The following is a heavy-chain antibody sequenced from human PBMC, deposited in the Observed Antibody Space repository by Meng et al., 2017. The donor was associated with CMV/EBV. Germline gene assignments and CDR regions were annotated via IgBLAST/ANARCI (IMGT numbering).Heavy chain of an antibody. CDR2: ISSSSTI. Sequence: GGSLRLSCAASGFTFSDYYMNWVRQAPGKGLEWVSSISSSSTIYYADSVKGRFTISRDNAKNSLYLQMNSLRAEDTAVYYCARGITMIVVVIAPNAFDIWGQGTMVTVS. V-gene: IGHV3-69-1*02. D-gene: IGHD3-22*01. J-gene: IGHJ3*02. CDR3: ARGITMIVVVIAPNAFDI. CDR1: GFTFSDYY.